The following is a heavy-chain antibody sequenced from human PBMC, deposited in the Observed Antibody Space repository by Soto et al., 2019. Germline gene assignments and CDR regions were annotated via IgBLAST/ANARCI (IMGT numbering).Heavy chain of an antibody. Sequence: EVHLLESGGDLVQRGGSLRLSCAASGFIFSNYAMSWVRQAPGKGLEWVSAISGSGATTYYPDSVKGRFTISRDNSKNTLYLQMNSLRAEDTAVYYCTKGGIPRRYNILKVDFDYWGQGSLVTVSS. CDR3: TKGGIPRRYNILKVDFDY. CDR2: ISGSGATT. D-gene: IGHD1-1*01. CDR1: GFIFSNYA. V-gene: IGHV3-23*01. J-gene: IGHJ4*02.